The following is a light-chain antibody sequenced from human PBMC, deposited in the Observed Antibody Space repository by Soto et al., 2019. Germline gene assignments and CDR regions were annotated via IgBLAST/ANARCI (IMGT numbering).Light chain of an antibody. Sequence: DIQMTQSPSTLSGSVGDRVTITCRASQTISIWLAWYQQKPGKAPKLLIYKASTLKSGVPSRFSGSGSGTELTLTISSLQPDDFATYYCQPYNSYSEKIGQRTKVDI. V-gene: IGKV1-5*03. CDR3: QPYNSYSEK. CDR2: KAS. CDR1: QTISIW. J-gene: IGKJ1*01.